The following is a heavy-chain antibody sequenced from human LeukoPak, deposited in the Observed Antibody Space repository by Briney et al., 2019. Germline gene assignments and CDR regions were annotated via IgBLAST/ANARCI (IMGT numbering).Heavy chain of an antibody. J-gene: IGHJ5*02. D-gene: IGHD3-10*02. CDR1: GGSISSGDYY. CDR3: ARGFFVRENPGSWFDP. V-gene: IGHV4-30-4*01. CDR2: IYYSGST. Sequence: SETLSLTCTVSGGSISSGDYYWSWIRQPPGKGLEWIGYIYYSGSTYYNPSLKSRVSISIDTSKNQFSLKLSSVTAADTAVYYCARGFFVRENPGSWFDPWGQGTQVTVSP.